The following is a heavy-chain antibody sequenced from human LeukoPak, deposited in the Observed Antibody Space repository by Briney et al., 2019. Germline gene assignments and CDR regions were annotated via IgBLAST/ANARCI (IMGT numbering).Heavy chain of an antibody. CDR3: ARVYYSNSYDYWYFDL. V-gene: IGHV4-59*01. Sequence: PSETLSLTGTVSGVSISSYYWSWIRQPPGKGLEWIGYIFYSGSTNYNPSLKSRVTISVDTSKNQFSLKLSSVTAADTAVYYCARVYYSNSYDYWYFDLWGRGTLVTVSS. CDR2: IFYSGST. J-gene: IGHJ2*01. CDR1: GVSISSYY. D-gene: IGHD6-13*01.